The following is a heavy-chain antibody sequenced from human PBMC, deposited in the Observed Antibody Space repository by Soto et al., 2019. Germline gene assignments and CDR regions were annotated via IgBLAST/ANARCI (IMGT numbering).Heavy chain of an antibody. CDR2: IIPIFGTA. Sequence: SVKGSCKACGGAFSSYAISLVRQAPGQGLEWMGGIIPIFGTANYAQKFQGRVTITADESTSTAYMELSRLRSEDTAVYYCAEGLEVVPPYYYYYGMDVWGQGTTVTVSS. V-gene: IGHV1-69*13. D-gene: IGHD2-2*01. CDR1: GGAFSSYA. J-gene: IGHJ6*02. CDR3: AEGLEVVPPYYYYYGMDV.